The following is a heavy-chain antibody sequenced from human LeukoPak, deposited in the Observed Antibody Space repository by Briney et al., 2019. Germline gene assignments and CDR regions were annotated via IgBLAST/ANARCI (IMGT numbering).Heavy chain of an antibody. J-gene: IGHJ4*02. CDR3: ARAEFHFDY. Sequence: PGGSLRLSCAASGFTFSSYGMHWVRQAPGKGLEWVAVISYDGSNKYYADSVKGRFTISRDNAKNSLYLQMNSLRAEDTAVYYCARAEFHFDYWGQGTLVTVSS. V-gene: IGHV3-30*12. CDR1: GFTFSSYG. CDR2: ISYDGSNK.